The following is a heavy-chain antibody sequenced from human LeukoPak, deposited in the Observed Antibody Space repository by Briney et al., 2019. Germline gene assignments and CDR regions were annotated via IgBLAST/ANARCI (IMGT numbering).Heavy chain of an antibody. V-gene: IGHV4-61*02. CDR1: GGSISSGSYY. CDR2: IYTSGST. D-gene: IGHD3-22*01. CDR3: ARSRPPYDSSGYQYFDY. Sequence: PSQTPSLTCTVSGGSISSGSYYWSWIRQPAGKGLEWIGRIYTSGSTNYNPSLKSRVTISVDTSKNQFSLKLSSVTAADTAVYYWARSRPPYDSSGYQYFDYWGQGTLVTVSS. J-gene: IGHJ4*02.